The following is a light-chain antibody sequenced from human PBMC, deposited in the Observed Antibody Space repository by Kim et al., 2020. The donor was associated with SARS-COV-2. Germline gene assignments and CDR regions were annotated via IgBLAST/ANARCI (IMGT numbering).Light chain of an antibody. V-gene: IGLV4-69*01. Sequence: LVLTQAPSASASLGASVTLTCTLSSAYSTYAIAWHQQQPQKGPRFLMKLNSDGSHTKGDGIPDRFSGSSSGAERYLTISSLQSEDEADYYCQTWATGIHVFGSGTKVTVL. CDR1: SAYSTYA. J-gene: IGLJ1*01. CDR3: QTWATGIHV. CDR2: LNSDGSH.